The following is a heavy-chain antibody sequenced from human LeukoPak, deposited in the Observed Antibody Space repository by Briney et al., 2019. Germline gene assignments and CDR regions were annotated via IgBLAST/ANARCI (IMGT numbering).Heavy chain of an antibody. J-gene: IGHJ6*03. Sequence: GGSLRLSCAASGFTFSSYAMHWVRQAPGKGLEWVSSISSSSSYIYYADSVKGRFTISRDNAKNSLYLQMNSLRAEDTAVYYCARSGRVGSSGPYYYYMDVWGKGTTVTVSS. D-gene: IGHD6-19*01. CDR1: GFTFSSYA. CDR2: ISSSSSYI. V-gene: IGHV3-21*01. CDR3: ARSGRVGSSGPYYYYMDV.